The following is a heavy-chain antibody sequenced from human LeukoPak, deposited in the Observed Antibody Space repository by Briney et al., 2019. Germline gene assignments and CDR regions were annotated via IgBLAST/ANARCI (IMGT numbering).Heavy chain of an antibody. V-gene: IGHV4-61*02. J-gene: IGHJ6*04. CDR2: IYTSGST. D-gene: IGHD1-26*01. CDR1: GGSISSGSYY. CDR3: ARVPWVGKLDA. Sequence: PSQTLSLTCTVSGGSISSGSYYWSWIRQPAGKGLEWIGRIYTSGSTNYNPSLKSRVTISVDTSKNQFSLKLSSVTAADTAVYYCARVPWVGKLDAWGKGTTVTVSS.